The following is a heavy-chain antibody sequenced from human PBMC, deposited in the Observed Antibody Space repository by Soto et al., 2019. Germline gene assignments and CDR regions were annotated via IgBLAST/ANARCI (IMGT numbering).Heavy chain of an antibody. CDR1: GYSFITYD. D-gene: IGHD2-21*01. V-gene: IGHV1-8*01. CDR3: TRAQELLXKY. CDR2: MNPDTGGT. J-gene: IGHJ1*01. Sequence: GASVKVSCKASGYSFITYDINWLRQAPGQVLEWMGWMNPDTGGTGYAQSFQVRIIMTRNTSISTAYLELSSLTSEDSAVYFCTRAQELLXKYWGQGTQVTVSS.